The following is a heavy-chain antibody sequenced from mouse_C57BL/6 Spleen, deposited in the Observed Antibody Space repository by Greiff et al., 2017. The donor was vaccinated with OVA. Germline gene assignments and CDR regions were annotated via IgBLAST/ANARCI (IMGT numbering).Heavy chain of an antibody. CDR3: ARSILYDYDSFDY. V-gene: IGHV14-3*01. CDR1: GFNIKNTY. J-gene: IGHJ2*01. Sequence: DVQLQESVAELVRPGASVKLSCTASGFNIKNTYMHWVKQRPEQGLEWIGRIDPANGNTKYAPKFQGKATITADTSSNTAYLQLSSLTSEDTAIYYCARSILYDYDSFDYWGQGTTLTVSS. D-gene: IGHD2-4*01. CDR2: IDPANGNT.